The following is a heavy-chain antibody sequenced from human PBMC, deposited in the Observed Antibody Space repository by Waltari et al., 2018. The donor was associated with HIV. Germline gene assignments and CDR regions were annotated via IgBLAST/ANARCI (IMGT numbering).Heavy chain of an antibody. CDR3: ARDSFGEFDY. V-gene: IGHV4-61*02. CDR1: GGSTSSGRYS. J-gene: IGHJ4*02. CDR2: IYTRGST. D-gene: IGHD3-10*01. Sequence: QVQLQESGPGLVKPSQTLSLTCTVPGGSTSSGRYSWSWIRQPAGKGREWIGRIYTRGSTNYNPSLKSRVTISVDTSKNQFSLKLSSVTAADTAVYYCARDSFGEFDYWGQGTLVTVSS.